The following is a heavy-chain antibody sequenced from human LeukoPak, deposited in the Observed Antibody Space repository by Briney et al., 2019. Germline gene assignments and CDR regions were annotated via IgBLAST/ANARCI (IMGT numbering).Heavy chain of an antibody. CDR3: AKDRLGAMMYFDF. Sequence: GGSLRLSCEASGFTFSTYGMSWVRQAPGKGLEWVSAISGSGGSTYYADSVKGRATISRDNSKNTLYLQVNSLRVEDTAVYYCAKDRLGAMMYFDFWGQGTLVTVSS. D-gene: IGHD1-26*01. CDR2: ISGSGGST. V-gene: IGHV3-23*01. J-gene: IGHJ4*02. CDR1: GFTFSTYG.